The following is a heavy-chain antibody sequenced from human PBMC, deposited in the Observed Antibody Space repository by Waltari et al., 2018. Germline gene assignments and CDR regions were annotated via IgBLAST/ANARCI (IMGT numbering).Heavy chain of an antibody. CDR1: GFTFSSYS. CDR3: ARRSAAGSDY. J-gene: IGHJ4*02. V-gene: IGHV3-48*04. D-gene: IGHD6-13*01. Sequence: EVQLVESGGGLVQPGGSLRLSCAASGFTFSSYSMNWVRQAPGKGLEWVSYISSSSSTIYYADSVKGRFTISRDNAKNSLYLQMNSLRAEDTAVYYCARRSAAGSDYWGQGTLVTVSS. CDR2: ISSSSSTI.